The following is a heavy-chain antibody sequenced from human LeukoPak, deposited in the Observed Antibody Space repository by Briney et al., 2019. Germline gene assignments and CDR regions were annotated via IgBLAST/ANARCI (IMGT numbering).Heavy chain of an antibody. CDR2: MNPNSGNT. V-gene: IGHV1-8*03. CDR1: GYTFTSYD. J-gene: IGHJ4*02. Sequence: AGVAVSFTGSGYTFTSYDSNRVGQAPGQGLEGMGWMNPNSGNTGYAQKFQGRVTITRNTSISTAYMELSSLRSEDTAVYYCARGNKYSYGRSYYFDYWGQGTLVTVSS. CDR3: ARGNKYSYGRSYYFDY. D-gene: IGHD5-18*01.